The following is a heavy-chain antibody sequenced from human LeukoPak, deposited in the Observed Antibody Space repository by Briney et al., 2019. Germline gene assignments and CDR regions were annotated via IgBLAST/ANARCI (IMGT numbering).Heavy chain of an antibody. CDR2: INPNSGGT. Sequence: GASVKVSCKASGYTFTGYYIYWVRQAPGQGLEWMGWINPNSGGTNYAQKVQGRVTMTRDTSISTAYMELRSLRSDDTAVYYCARAGRWEGRPHAFDIWGQGTMVTVSS. D-gene: IGHD1-26*01. CDR3: ARAGRWEGRPHAFDI. J-gene: IGHJ3*02. V-gene: IGHV1-2*02. CDR1: GYTFTGYY.